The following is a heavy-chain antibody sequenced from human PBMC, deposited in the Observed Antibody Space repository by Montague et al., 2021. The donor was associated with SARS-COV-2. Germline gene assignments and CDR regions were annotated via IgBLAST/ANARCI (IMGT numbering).Heavy chain of an antibody. Sequence: SETLSLTCTVSGGSISTTSYYWGWIRQPPGKGLEWIASIFYSGTTYYNPSLRSRVTISVQTSKNQFSLTVASVTAADTAVYYCARVPYRLLFVPRYYGMDVWGQGTTVTVSS. D-gene: IGHD2-2*01. J-gene: IGHJ6*02. CDR3: ARVPYRLLFVPRYYGMDV. CDR1: GGSISTTSYY. V-gene: IGHV4-39*07. CDR2: IFYSGTT.